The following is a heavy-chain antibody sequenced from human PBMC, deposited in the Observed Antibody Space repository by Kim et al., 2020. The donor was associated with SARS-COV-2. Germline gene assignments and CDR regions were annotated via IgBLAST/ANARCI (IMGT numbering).Heavy chain of an antibody. D-gene: IGHD3-22*01. Sequence: ASVKVSCKASGYTFTSYGISWVRQAPGQGLEWMGWISAYNGNTNYAQKLQGRVTMTTDTSTSTAYMELRSLRSDDTAVYYCARGYYYDSISPDWYFDLWGRGTLVTVSS. J-gene: IGHJ2*01. CDR3: ARGYYYDSISPDWYFDL. CDR1: GYTFTSYG. CDR2: ISAYNGNT. V-gene: IGHV1-18*01.